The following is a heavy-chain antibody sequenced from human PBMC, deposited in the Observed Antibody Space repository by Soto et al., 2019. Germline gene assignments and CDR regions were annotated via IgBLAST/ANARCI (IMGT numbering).Heavy chain of an antibody. CDR1: GYTFIRSA. D-gene: IGHD6-19*01. Sequence: EASVKVSCKASGYTFIRSAMHWVRQAPGQRLEWMGWINVANGNTKYSQKFQGRVTITRDTSATTAYMELSSLTSEDTAVYYCARDVGYSSTWESRAQRTMVTGSS. CDR2: INVANGNT. CDR3: ARDVGYSSTWES. V-gene: IGHV1-3*01. J-gene: IGHJ3*01.